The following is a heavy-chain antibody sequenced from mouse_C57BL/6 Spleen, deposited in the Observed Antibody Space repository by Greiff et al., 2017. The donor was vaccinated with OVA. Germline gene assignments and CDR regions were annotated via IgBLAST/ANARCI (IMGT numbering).Heavy chain of an antibody. D-gene: IGHD1-1*02. Sequence: VQLVESGAELVRPGASVTLSCKASGYTFTDSEMHWVKQTPVHGLEWIGAIDPETGGTASNQKFTGKAILTADKTSSTAYMELRSLTSYDSAVYYCTRRGGGLYYARDYWGQGTSVTVSS. J-gene: IGHJ4*01. CDR3: TRRGGGLYYARDY. CDR2: IDPETGGT. V-gene: IGHV1-15*01. CDR1: GYTFTDSE.